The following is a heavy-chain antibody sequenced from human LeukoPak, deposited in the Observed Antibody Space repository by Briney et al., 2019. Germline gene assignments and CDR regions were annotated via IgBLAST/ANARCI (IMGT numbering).Heavy chain of an antibody. CDR2: ISSSGRTI. D-gene: IGHD5-18*01. Sequence: GGSLRLSCAPSGFXFSSYDINWVRQAPGKGLKCVSYISSSGRTIYYTGSVKGRFTLSRDNAKNSLYLQMNRLTSEDRAVYYCASGTVMGYWGQGTLVTVSS. CDR3: ASGTVMGY. J-gene: IGHJ4*02. CDR1: GFXFSSYD. V-gene: IGHV3-48*03.